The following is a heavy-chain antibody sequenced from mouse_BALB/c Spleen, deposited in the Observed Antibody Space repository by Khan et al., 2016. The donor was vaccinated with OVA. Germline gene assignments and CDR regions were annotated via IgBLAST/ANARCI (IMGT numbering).Heavy chain of an antibody. CDR1: GYSFTSDYA. D-gene: IGHD1-1*01. Sequence: EVQLQESGPGLVKPSQSLSLTCTVTGYSFTSDYAWYWIRQFPGNQLGWMGYISYSGRTSYNASIKSRISITVDTSKNPFFLLLNSVTTQDTATYYCARSVTITTVVATDFDYWGQGTTLTVSS. CDR3: ARSVTITTVVATDFDY. V-gene: IGHV3-2*02. CDR2: ISYSGRT. J-gene: IGHJ2*01.